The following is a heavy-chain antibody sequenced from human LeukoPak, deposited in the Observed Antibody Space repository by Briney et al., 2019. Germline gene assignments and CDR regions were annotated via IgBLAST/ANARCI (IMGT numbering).Heavy chain of an antibody. V-gene: IGHV3-74*01. CDR3: ARDYSVSTVTTCGI. D-gene: IGHD4-17*01. CDR1: GFTFSTYN. Sequence: GGSLRLSCAASGFTFSTYNMNWVRQAPGKGLVWVSRINSEGSSASYADSVKGRFTTSRDNAKNTLYLQMNSLRAEDTAVYYCARDYSVSTVTTCGIWGQGTLVTVSS. CDR2: INSEGSSA. J-gene: IGHJ4*02.